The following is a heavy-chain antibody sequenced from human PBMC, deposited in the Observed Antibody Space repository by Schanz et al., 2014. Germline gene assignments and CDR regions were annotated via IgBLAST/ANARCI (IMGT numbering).Heavy chain of an antibody. V-gene: IGHV3-11*03. CDR3: RLWFGELYYGMDV. D-gene: IGHD3-10*01. J-gene: IGHJ6*02. CDR1: GFTFSDYY. Sequence: PGGSLRLSCAASGFTFSDYYMAWIRQAPGKGLEWVSHISGSSIHKNYADSVKGRFSISRDNGETSVYLQINSLRVEDTAVYYCRLWFGELYYGMDVWGQGTTVTVSS. CDR2: ISGSSIHK.